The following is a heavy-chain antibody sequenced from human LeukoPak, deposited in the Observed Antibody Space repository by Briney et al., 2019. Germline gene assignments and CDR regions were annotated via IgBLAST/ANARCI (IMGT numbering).Heavy chain of an antibody. CDR2: ISTSSSTI. Sequence: PGGSLRLSCAASGFTFSSYSMNWVRQAPGKGLEWVSYISTSSSTIDYADSVKGRFTISRDNAKNSLYLQMSSLRAEDTAVYYCARLRGYSYGYADYWGQGTLVTVSS. CDR3: ARLRGYSYGYADY. J-gene: IGHJ4*02. CDR1: GFTFSSYS. D-gene: IGHD5-18*01. V-gene: IGHV3-48*04.